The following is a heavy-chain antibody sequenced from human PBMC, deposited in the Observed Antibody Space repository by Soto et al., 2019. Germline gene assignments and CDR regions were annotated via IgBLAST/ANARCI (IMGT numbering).Heavy chain of an antibody. V-gene: IGHV1-18*01. D-gene: IGHD3-16*02. CDR3: ARAPRIVTPASGIRDFDY. CDR2: ISGYNGNT. Sequence: ASVKVSCKASGYTFTSYGISWVRQAPGQGLEWMGWISGYNGNTNYAQKFQGRVTMTTDTSTSTAYLELASLRSDDTAVYYCARAPRIVTPASGIRDFDYWGQGTLVTVSS. CDR1: GYTFTSYG. J-gene: IGHJ4*02.